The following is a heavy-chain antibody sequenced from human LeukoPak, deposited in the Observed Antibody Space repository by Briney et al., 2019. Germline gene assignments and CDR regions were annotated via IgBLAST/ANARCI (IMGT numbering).Heavy chain of an antibody. V-gene: IGHV4-59*08. CDR3: ASVPYYYDSSGYHPYY. Sequence: SETLSLTCTVSGGSISSYYWSWIRQPPGKGLEWIGYIYYSGSTNYNPSLKSRVTISVDTSKNQFSLKLSSVTAADTAVYYSASVPYYYDSSGYHPYYWGQGTLVTVSS. CDR1: GGSISSYY. J-gene: IGHJ4*02. CDR2: IYYSGST. D-gene: IGHD3-22*01.